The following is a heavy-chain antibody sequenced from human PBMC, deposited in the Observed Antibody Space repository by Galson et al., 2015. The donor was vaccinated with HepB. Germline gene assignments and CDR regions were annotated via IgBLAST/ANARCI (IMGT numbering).Heavy chain of an antibody. CDR2: IIPILGIA. J-gene: IGHJ4*02. CDR3: ARGAVNGLDDSSSY. D-gene: IGHD3-22*01. Sequence: SVKVSCKASGGTFSSYAISWVRQAPGQGLEWMGRIIPILGIANYAQKFQGRVTTTADKSTSTAYMELSSLRSEDTAVYYCARGAVNGLDDSSSYWGQGTLVTVSS. V-gene: IGHV1-69*04. CDR1: GGTFSSYA.